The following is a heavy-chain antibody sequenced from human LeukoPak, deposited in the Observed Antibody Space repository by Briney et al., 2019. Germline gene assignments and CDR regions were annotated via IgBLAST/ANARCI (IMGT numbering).Heavy chain of an antibody. CDR2: IYYSGST. CDR3: ARDLVGATFFDY. Sequence: KPSETLSLTCTVSGGSISSGSYYWSWIRQPPGKGLEWIGYIYYSGSTNYNPSLKSRVTISVDTSKNQFSLKLSSVTAADTAVYYCARDLVGATFFDYWGQGTLVTVSS. J-gene: IGHJ4*02. V-gene: IGHV4-61*01. D-gene: IGHD1-26*01. CDR1: GGSISSGSYY.